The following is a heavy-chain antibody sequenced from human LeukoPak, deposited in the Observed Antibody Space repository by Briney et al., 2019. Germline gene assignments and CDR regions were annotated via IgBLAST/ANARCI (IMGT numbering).Heavy chain of an antibody. Sequence: GGSLRLSCAASGFTFSSYGMHWVRQAPGKGLEWVANIKQDGSEKYYVDSVKGRFTISRDNAKNSLYLQMNSLRAEDTAVYYCARDNIVVDAFDIWGQGTMVTVSS. J-gene: IGHJ3*02. D-gene: IGHD2-15*01. V-gene: IGHV3-7*01. CDR2: IKQDGSEK. CDR1: GFTFSSYG. CDR3: ARDNIVVDAFDI.